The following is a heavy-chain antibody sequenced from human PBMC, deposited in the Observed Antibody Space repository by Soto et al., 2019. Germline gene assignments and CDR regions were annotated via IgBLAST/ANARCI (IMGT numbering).Heavy chain of an antibody. J-gene: IGHJ4*02. Sequence: GASVKVSCKASGYTFSDYYIHWVRQAPGQGLEWMGWIDPRNGGTKYAQKFQDRFSMTTDTSTSTASMELRRLRSYDTAVFFCARVRYRNVIHAWGQGTLVTVSS. CDR3: ARVRYRNVIHA. V-gene: IGHV1-2*02. CDR2: IDPRNGGT. CDR1: GYTFSDYY. D-gene: IGHD2-2*01.